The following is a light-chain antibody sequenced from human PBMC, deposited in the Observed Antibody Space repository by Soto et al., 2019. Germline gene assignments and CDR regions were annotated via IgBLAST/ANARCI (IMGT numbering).Light chain of an antibody. CDR3: MLATHWPQT. Sequence: DAVMTQSPLSLPVTLGQPASISCRSSQSLVYRDGNTYVNWFQQRPGQSPRSLIYKVSNRDSGVPEGFSGSGSGTEFPVNISRVEAEDVGVYYCMLATHWPQTFGQGTKREIK. CDR1: QSLVYRDGNTY. CDR2: KVS. V-gene: IGKV2-30*01. J-gene: IGKJ1*01.